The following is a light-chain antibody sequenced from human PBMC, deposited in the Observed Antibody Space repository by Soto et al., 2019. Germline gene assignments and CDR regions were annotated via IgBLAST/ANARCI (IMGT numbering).Light chain of an antibody. CDR1: SSDIGGYSY. CDR2: DVT. J-gene: IGLJ1*01. V-gene: IGLV2-14*03. CDR3: CSYTSNYTRI. Sequence: QSALTQPASVSGSPGQSITISCTGTSSDIGGYSYVSWYQQHPGKVPNLMIYDVTNRPSGVSNRFSGSKSGNAASLTIAGLQPEDEADYCCCSYTSNYTRIFGGGTKRTVL.